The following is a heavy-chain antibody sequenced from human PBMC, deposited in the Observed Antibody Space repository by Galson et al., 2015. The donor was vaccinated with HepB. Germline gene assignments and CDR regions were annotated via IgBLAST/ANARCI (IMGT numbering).Heavy chain of an antibody. CDR2: IIPIFGTA. D-gene: IGHD3-22*01. CDR3: ARDLWIEGYYYDSSGYYRDSYYYYYYGMDV. CDR1: GGTFSSYA. Sequence: SVKVSCKASGGTFSSYAISWVRQAPGQGLEWMGGIIPIFGTANYAQKFQGRVTITADESTSTAYMELSSLRSEDTAVYYCARDLWIEGYYYDSSGYYRDSYYYYYYGMDVWGQGTTVTVSS. V-gene: IGHV1-69*13. J-gene: IGHJ6*02.